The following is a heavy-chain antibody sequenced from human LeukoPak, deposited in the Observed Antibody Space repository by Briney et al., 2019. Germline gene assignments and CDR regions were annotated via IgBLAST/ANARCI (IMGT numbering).Heavy chain of an antibody. CDR2: IYPDDSDT. CDR1: GYIFANYW. CDR3: ARPVEMDTSPFDY. V-gene: IGHV5-51*01. Sequence: GESLKISCKGSGYIFANYWIAWVRQMPGKGLEWMGIIYPDDSDTRYSPSFQGQVTISADKSIATAYLQWSSLKASDTAMYYCARPVEMDTSPFDYWGQGTLVTVSS. J-gene: IGHJ4*02. D-gene: IGHD5-24*01.